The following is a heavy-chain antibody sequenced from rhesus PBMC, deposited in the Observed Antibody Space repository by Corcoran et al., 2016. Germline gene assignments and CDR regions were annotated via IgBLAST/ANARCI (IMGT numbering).Heavy chain of an antibody. D-gene: IGHD2-21*01. CDR1: GGSISTYY. Sequence: QVQLQESGPGLVKPSETLSLSCAVSGGSISTYYWSWVHQSSGKGLEWVGFILGGKGGTAYSPPRESRVTFSTGTSKNQFSLKLNSVTAADTAVYYCAKYYCSGYCQGFDSWGQGVVVTVTS. J-gene: IGHJ6*01. CDR2: ILGGKGGT. V-gene: IGHV4-160*01. CDR3: AKYYCSGYCQGFDS.